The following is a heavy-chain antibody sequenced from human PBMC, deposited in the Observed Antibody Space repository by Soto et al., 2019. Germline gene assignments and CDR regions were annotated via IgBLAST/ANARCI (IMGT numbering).Heavy chain of an antibody. D-gene: IGHD3-16*02. Sequence: SGPTLVNPTQTLTLTCTLSGFSLSTRGMCVSWIRQHPGKGLEWIGYIYYSGSTYYNPSLKSRVTISVDTSKNQFSLKLSSVTAADTAVYYCARRVDYVWGSYRYSPYFEYWGQ. CDR3: ARRVDYVWGSYRYSPYFEY. CDR1: GFSLSTRGMC. J-gene: IGHJ4*02. CDR2: IYYSGST. V-gene: IGHV4-31*03.